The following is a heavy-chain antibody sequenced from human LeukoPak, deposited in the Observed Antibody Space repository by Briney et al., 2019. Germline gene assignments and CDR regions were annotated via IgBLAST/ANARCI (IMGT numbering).Heavy chain of an antibody. CDR2: IYTSGTT. CDR1: GGSISSGSYY. J-gene: IGHJ3*02. Sequence: SETLSLTCTVSGGSISSGSYYWSWIRQPAGKGLEWIGRIYTSGTTNYNPSLKSLVTISVDTPKNQYFLKLSSVTAADTAIYYCARDEYTIFGVVAPGAFDIWGQGTMVTVSS. CDR3: ARDEYTIFGVVAPGAFDI. D-gene: IGHD3-3*01. V-gene: IGHV4-61*02.